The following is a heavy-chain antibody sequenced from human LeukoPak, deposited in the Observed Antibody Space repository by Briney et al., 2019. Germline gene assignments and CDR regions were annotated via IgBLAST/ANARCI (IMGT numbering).Heavy chain of an antibody. V-gene: IGHV3-33*01. J-gene: IGHJ4*02. CDR1: GFTFSSYG. CDR3: ARTTTVTTDYFDY. D-gene: IGHD4-17*01. Sequence: GGSLRVSCAASGFTFSSYGMHWVRQAPGNGLEWVAVIWYDGSNKYYADSVKGRFTISRDNSKNTLYLQMNSLRAEDTAVYYCARTTTVTTDYFDYWGQGTLVTVSS. CDR2: IWYDGSNK.